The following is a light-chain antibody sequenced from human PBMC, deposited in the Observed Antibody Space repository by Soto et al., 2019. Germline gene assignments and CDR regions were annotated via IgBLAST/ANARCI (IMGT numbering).Light chain of an antibody. CDR1: SSDVGGYDY. J-gene: IGLJ2*01. V-gene: IGLV2-14*03. CDR3: SSYTSSSSVV. Sequence: QSALTQPASVSGSPGQSITISCTGTSSDVGGYDYDSWYQHHPGKAPKLMIYDVSNRPSGVSNRFSGSKSGNTASLTISGLQAADEADYYCSSYTSSSSVVFGGGTKLTVL. CDR2: DVS.